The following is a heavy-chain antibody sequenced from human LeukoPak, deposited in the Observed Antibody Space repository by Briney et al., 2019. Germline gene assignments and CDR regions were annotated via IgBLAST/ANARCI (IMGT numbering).Heavy chain of an antibody. Sequence: GGSLRLSCVASGFTFDDYGMGWVRQVPGKGLEWASGTNWNGGSTGYADSVKGRFTISRDNAKNSLYLQMNSLRAEDTAFYYCARGTEVYYDSSSYYSYWGQGTLVTVSS. CDR3: ARGTEVYYDSSSYYSY. V-gene: IGHV3-20*04. CDR1: GFTFDDYG. D-gene: IGHD3-22*01. CDR2: TNWNGGST. J-gene: IGHJ4*02.